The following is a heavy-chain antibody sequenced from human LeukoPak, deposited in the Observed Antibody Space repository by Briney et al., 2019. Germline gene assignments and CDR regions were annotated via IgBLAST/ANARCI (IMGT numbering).Heavy chain of an antibody. V-gene: IGHV3-23*01. CDR2: ISGSGIDT. CDR1: GFTFNSYA. J-gene: IGHJ3*02. CDR3: AKLDTAMVTDAFDI. D-gene: IGHD5-18*01. Sequence: GGSLRLSCAASGFTFNSYAMCWVRQAPGKGLEWISCISGSGIDTFYADSVKGRFTISRDNSKNTLYLQMNSLRAEDTAVYYCAKLDTAMVTDAFDIWGQGTMVTVSS.